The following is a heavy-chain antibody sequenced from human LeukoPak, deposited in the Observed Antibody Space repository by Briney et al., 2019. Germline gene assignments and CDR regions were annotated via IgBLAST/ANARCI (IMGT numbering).Heavy chain of an antibody. V-gene: IGHV4-4*09. Sequence: SETLSLTCTVSVGSISSYYWSWIRQPPGKGLEWVGYIYTCGNSSDSTTLKRRVTIAVYTSKNQFSLKLSSVTAADTAVYYCARSPFVRFCSSTSCYYYYYMDVWGKGTTVTVSS. CDR3: ARSPFVRFCSSTSCYYYYYMDV. D-gene: IGHD2-2*01. J-gene: IGHJ6*03. CDR2: IYTCGNS. CDR1: VGSISSYY.